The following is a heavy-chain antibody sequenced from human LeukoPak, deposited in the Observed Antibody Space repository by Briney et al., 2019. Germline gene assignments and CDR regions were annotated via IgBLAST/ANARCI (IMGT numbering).Heavy chain of an antibody. J-gene: IGHJ3*02. CDR2: VSPIYGTS. CDR1: GGTFGRYA. D-gene: IGHD2-15*01. V-gene: IGHV1-69*13. CDR3: ARDCSGGRCYGAFDI. Sequence: SVKVSCKASGGTFGRYAITWVRQAPGQRLEWMGGVSPIYGTSDYAQRFQGRVTISADESTSTAFLEVRSLRSEDTAVYYCARDCSGGRCYGAFDIWGQGTLVIVSS.